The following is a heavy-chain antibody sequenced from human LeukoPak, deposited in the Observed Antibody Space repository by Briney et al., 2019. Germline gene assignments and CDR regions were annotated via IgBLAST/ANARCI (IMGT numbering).Heavy chain of an antibody. CDR2: INHSGST. Sequence: SETLSLTCAVYGGSFSGYYWSWVRQPPVKVLEWIGEINHSGSTNYNPSLKSRVTISVDTSKNQFSLKLSSVTAADTAVYYCARYPGDYGDYAANGEFDYWGQGTLVTVSS. D-gene: IGHD4-17*01. CDR3: ARYPGDYGDYAANGEFDY. V-gene: IGHV4-34*01. CDR1: GGSFSGYY. J-gene: IGHJ4*02.